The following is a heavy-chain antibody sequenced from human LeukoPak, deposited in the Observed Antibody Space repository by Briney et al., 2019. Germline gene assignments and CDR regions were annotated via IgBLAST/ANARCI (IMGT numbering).Heavy chain of an antibody. Sequence: SETLSLTCTVSGGSISSGSYYWSWIRQPAGKGLGWIGRIYTSGSTNYNPSLKSRVTISVDTSKNQFSLKLSSVTAADTAVYYCARSDGTIGGYFDYWGQRTLVTVSS. D-gene: IGHD1-7*01. CDR1: GGSISSGSYY. J-gene: IGHJ4*02. V-gene: IGHV4-61*02. CDR3: ARSDGTIGGYFDY. CDR2: IYTSGST.